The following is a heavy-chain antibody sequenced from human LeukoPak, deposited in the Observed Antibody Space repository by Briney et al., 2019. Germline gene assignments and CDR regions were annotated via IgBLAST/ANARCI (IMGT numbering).Heavy chain of an antibody. CDR1: GGSISSYY. D-gene: IGHD1-7*01. Sequence: SETLSLTCTVSGGSISSYYWSWLRQPAGKGLEWIGRIYTSGSTNYNPSLKSRVTMSVDTSKNQFSLKLSSVTAADTAVYYCARGSWNYGALDIWGQGTMVTVSS. V-gene: IGHV4-4*07. CDR3: ARGSWNYGALDI. CDR2: IYTSGST. J-gene: IGHJ3*02.